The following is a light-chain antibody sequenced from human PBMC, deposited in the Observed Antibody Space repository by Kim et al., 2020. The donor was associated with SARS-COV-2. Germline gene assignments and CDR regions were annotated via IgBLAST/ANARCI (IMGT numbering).Light chain of an antibody. CDR1: KLGDKY. Sequence: GPPEQTASITCSGDKLGDKYASWYQQRPGQSPVVVIFRDNRRPSGIPERFSGSNSGNTATLTISGTQAMDEADYYCQAWDSSIYVFGTGTQLTVL. J-gene: IGLJ1*01. CDR2: RDN. CDR3: QAWDSSIYV. V-gene: IGLV3-1*01.